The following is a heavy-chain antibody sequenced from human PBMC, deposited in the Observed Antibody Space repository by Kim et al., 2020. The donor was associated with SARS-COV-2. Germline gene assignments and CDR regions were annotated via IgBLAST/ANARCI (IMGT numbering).Heavy chain of an antibody. D-gene: IGHD1-7*01. CDR2: IYYSGST. J-gene: IGHJ3*02. CDR3: ARGKGTGTTSGAFDI. Sequence: SETLSLTCTVSGGSISSYYWSWIRQPPGKGLEWIGYIYYSGSTNYNPSLKSRVSISVDTSKNQFSRKLSSVTAADTAVYYCARGKGTGTTSGAFDIWCQGTMVTVSS. V-gene: IGHV4-59*13. CDR1: GGSISSYY.